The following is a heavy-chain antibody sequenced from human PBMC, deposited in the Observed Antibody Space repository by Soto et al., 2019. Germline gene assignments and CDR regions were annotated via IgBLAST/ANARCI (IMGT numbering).Heavy chain of an antibody. CDR3: ARRRRGITMTRATYAMDV. CDR1: GEAFSGYH. V-gene: IGHV4-34*01. CDR2: INESGST. Sequence: SETLSLTCSVYGEAFSGYHWNWSRQSPGKGLEWIGEINESGSTNYKPSLARRVTISVDTSKRQVSLRLRSVTVADAAVYYCARRRRGITMTRATYAMDVWGQGTPVTVSS. J-gene: IGHJ6*02. D-gene: IGHD2-21*02.